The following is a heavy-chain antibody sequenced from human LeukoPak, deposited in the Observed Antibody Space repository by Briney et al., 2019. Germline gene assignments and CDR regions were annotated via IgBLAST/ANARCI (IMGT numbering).Heavy chain of an antibody. J-gene: IGHJ6*03. CDR2: IWYDGSNK. CDR3: AKGDCSSTSCSTHYYYFYMDV. V-gene: IGHV3-30*02. Sequence: GGSLRLSCAASGFTFSSYGMHWVRQAPGKGLEWVAFIWYDGSNKYYADSVKGRFTISRDNSKNTLYLQMNSLRAEDTAVYYSAKGDCSSTSCSTHYYYFYMDVWGKGTTVTVSS. CDR1: GFTFSSYG. D-gene: IGHD2-2*01.